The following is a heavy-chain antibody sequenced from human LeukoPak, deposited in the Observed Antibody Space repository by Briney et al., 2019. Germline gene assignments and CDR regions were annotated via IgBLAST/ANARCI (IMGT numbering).Heavy chain of an antibody. Sequence: GGSLRLSCAASGFTFSSYAMSWVRQAPGKGLEWVSAISGSGGSTYYADSVKGRFTISRDNAKNSLYLQMNSLRAEDTALYYCARGKYYYGSGSYSTEDYWGQGTLVTVSS. D-gene: IGHD3-10*01. CDR3: ARGKYYYGSGSYSTEDY. CDR2: ISGSGGST. J-gene: IGHJ4*02. CDR1: GFTFSSYA. V-gene: IGHV3-23*01.